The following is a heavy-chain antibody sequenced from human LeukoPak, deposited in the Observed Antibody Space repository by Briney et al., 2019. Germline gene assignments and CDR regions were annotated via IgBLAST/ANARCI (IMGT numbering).Heavy chain of an antibody. J-gene: IGHJ4*02. V-gene: IGHV1-18*01. D-gene: IGHD6-19*01. Sequence: ASVKVSCKASGYTFNSYAISWVRQAPGQGFEWMGWISTYNGNTNYVEKFQGRVTMTTDTSTNTAYMELGGLRSDDTAVYYCARYMTVSGLRSTKGYWGQGTLVTVSS. CDR1: GYTFNSYA. CDR2: ISTYNGNT. CDR3: ARYMTVSGLRSTKGY.